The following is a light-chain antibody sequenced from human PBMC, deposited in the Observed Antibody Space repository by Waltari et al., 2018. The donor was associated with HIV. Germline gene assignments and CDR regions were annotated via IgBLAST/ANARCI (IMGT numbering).Light chain of an antibody. CDR3: QSYDRSLSGSV. J-gene: IGLJ2*01. Sequence: QSVLTQPPSVSGAPGQRVTISCTGSSPNIGAVYDLHWYQQLPGTAPKLLIYGNNNRPSGVPDRFSGSKSGASASLAITGLQAEDEADYYCQSYDRSLSGSVFGGGTKLTVL. CDR1: SPNIGAVYD. V-gene: IGLV1-40*01. CDR2: GNN.